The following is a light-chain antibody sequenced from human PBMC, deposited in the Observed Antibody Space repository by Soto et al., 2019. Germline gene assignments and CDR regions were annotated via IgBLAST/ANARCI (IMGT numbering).Light chain of an antibody. J-gene: IGLJ1*01. CDR3: CSYAGSNVFV. Sequence: QSVLTQVASVSGSPGQSITISCTGTDSDIGSYNIVSWYQQHPDKAPQLIIYEVTKRPSGVSDRFSGSKSGNTASPTISGLQAEDEGDYHCCSYAGSNVFVFGTGTKVTVL. CDR1: DSDIGSYNI. CDR2: EVT. V-gene: IGLV2-23*02.